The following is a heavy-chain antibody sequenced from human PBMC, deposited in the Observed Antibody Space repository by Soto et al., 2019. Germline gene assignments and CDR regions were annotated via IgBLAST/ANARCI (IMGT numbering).Heavy chain of an antibody. V-gene: IGHV4-34*01. Sequence: ASETLSLTCAVYGGSFSGYYWSWIRQPPGKGLEWIGEINHSGSTNYNPSLKSRVTISVDTSKNQFSLKLSSVTAADTAVYYCARGRWGDIVLIGISAKVYYFDYWGQGPLVTVSS. D-gene: IGHD2-8*01. J-gene: IGHJ4*02. CDR2: INHSGST. CDR3: ARGRWGDIVLIGISAKVYYFDY. CDR1: GGSFSGYY.